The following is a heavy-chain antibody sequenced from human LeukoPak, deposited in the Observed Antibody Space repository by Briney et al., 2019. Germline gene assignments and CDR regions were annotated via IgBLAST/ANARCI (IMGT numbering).Heavy chain of an antibody. CDR3: AKVAGSGSYVAVFDY. CDR1: GFTFSDYY. D-gene: IGHD1-26*01. V-gene: IGHV3-11*01. CDR2: ISSSGSTI. J-gene: IGHJ4*02. Sequence: GGSLRLSCAASGFTFSDYYMSWIRQAPGKGLEWVSYISSSGSTIYYADSVKGRFTISRDNAKNSLYLQMNSLRAEDTAVYYCAKVAGSGSYVAVFDYWGQGTLVTVSS.